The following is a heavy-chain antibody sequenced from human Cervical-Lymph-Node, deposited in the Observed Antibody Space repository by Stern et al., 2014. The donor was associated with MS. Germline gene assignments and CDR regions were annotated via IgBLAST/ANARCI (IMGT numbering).Heavy chain of an antibody. CDR3: ARSQNGRLLHYYFDS. V-gene: IGHV4-31*03. Sequence: QAQLQESGPGLVKPSQTLSLTCTVSGGSINSRDYYWRWIPQHPERGLDWIGYIHYTGSPSYHPSLKTRFTISIDTSKNQFSLKLTSVTAADTAIYYCARSQNGRLLHYYFDSWGRGTLVTVSS. CDR1: GGSINSRDYY. D-gene: IGHD2-15*01. J-gene: IGHJ4*02. CDR2: IHYTGSP.